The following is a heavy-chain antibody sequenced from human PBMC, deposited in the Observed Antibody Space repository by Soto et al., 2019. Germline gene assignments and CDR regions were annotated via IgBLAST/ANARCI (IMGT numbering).Heavy chain of an antibody. CDR2: IYPGDSDT. Sequence: GESLKISCKGSGYSFTSYWIGWVRQMPGKGLEWMGIIYPGDSDTRYSPSFQGQVTISADKSISTAYMQWSSLKASDTAMYYFARLHRDIVLAPAAIRGVFDPWGQGTLVTVS. CDR3: ARLHRDIVLAPAAIRGVFDP. J-gene: IGHJ5*02. CDR1: GYSFTSYW. V-gene: IGHV5-51*01. D-gene: IGHD2-2*01.